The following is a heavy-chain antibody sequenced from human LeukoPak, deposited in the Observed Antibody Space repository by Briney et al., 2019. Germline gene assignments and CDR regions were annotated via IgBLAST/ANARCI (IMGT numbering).Heavy chain of an antibody. CDR2: ISSSGSTI. Sequence: GGSLRLSCAASGFTFSDYYMSWIRQAPGKGLEWVSYISSSGSTIYYADSVKGRFTISRDNAKNSLYLQMNSLRAEDTAVYYCARSMVRGVTNSKFDYWGQGTLVTVSS. CDR1: GFTFSDYY. D-gene: IGHD3-10*01. J-gene: IGHJ4*02. CDR3: ARSMVRGVTNSKFDY. V-gene: IGHV3-11*01.